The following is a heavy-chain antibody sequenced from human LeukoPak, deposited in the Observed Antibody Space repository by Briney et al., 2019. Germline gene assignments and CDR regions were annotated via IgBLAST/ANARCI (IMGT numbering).Heavy chain of an antibody. CDR3: AKTTTGYSSGRYPAWPIDY. CDR2: IFGGGGSA. J-gene: IGHJ4*02. Sequence: GGSLRLSCAASGFTFGSYAMYWVRQAPGEGLEWVSGIFGGGGSAHYADSVKGRFTISRDNSKNTVYLQMDSLRAEDTATYYCAKTTTGYSSGRYPAWPIDYWGQGTLVTVSS. D-gene: IGHD2-15*01. V-gene: IGHV3-23*01. CDR1: GFTFGSYA.